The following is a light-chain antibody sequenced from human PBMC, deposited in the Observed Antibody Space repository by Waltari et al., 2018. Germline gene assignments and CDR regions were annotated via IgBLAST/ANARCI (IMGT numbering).Light chain of an antibody. CDR3: MLGTHWPPVYT. V-gene: IGKV2-30*01. J-gene: IGKJ2*01. CDR2: KVS. CDR1: QRLVYSVRNSF. Sequence: DVVMTQSPPSVPASLGQPASISCRSSQRLVYSVRNSFLTWFQQRPGYSPRRLIYKVSTRDSGVPDRFSVSGSDTDFTLTISSVEAEDVEFYYCMLGTHWPPVYTFGQGTSLEIK.